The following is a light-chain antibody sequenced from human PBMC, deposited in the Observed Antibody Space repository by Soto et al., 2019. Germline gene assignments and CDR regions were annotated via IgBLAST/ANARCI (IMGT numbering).Light chain of an antibody. CDR3: QQSYSTPRT. Sequence: DIQMTQSPSSLSASVGDRLTITCRASQSISSYLNWYQQKPGKAPKLVIYAASSLQSGVPSRFSGSGSGTDFTLTISSLQPEDFATYYCQQSYSTPRTFGQGTKVDIK. CDR1: QSISSY. J-gene: IGKJ1*01. V-gene: IGKV1-39*01. CDR2: AAS.